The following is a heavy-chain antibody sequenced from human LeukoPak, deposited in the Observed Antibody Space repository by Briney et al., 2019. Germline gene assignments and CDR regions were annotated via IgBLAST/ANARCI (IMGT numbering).Heavy chain of an antibody. CDR2: INSDGSST. Sequence: GGSLRLSCAASGFTFSSYWMHWVRQAPGKGLVWVSRINSDGSSTSYADSVKGRFTISRDNAKNTLYLQMNSLRAEDTAVYSCARTRQYYYDSSGYYYFGGQRTLVTVSS. J-gene: IGHJ4*02. V-gene: IGHV3-74*01. D-gene: IGHD3-22*01. CDR1: GFTFSSYW. CDR3: ARTRQYYYDSSGYYYF.